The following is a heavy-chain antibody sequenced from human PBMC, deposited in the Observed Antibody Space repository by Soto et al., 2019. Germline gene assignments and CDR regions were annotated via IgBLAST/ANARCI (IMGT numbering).Heavy chain of an antibody. J-gene: IGHJ3*02. Sequence: SQTLSLTCVISGDSVSSNSAAWNWIRQSPSRGLEWLGRTYYRSKWYNDYAVSVKSRITINPDTSKNQFSLQPNSVTPEDTAVYYCARDKPYYDFWSGYYATPDAFDIWGQGAMVTVSS. D-gene: IGHD3-3*01. CDR3: ARDKPYYDFWSGYYATPDAFDI. CDR1: GDSVSSNSAA. V-gene: IGHV6-1*01. CDR2: TYYRSKWYN.